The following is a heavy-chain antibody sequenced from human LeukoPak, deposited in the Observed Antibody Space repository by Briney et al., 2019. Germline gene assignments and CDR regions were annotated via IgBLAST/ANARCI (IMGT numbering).Heavy chain of an antibody. D-gene: IGHD2-15*01. CDR2: IYYSGST. J-gene: IGHJ4*01. V-gene: IGHV4-39*01. Sequence: PSETLSLTCTVSGGSISSSGYYWGWIRQPPGKGLEWIGSIYYSGSTYYNPSLKSRVTISVDTSKNQFSLKLSSVTAADTAMYYCARHSDITPIDYWGQGTLVTVSS. CDR3: ARHSDITPIDY. CDR1: GGSISSSGYY.